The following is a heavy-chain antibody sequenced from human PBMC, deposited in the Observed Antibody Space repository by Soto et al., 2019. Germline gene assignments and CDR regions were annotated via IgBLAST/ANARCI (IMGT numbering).Heavy chain of an antibody. V-gene: IGHV1-8*01. Sequence: ASVKVSCKASGYTFTSYDINWVRQATGQGLEWMGWMNPNSGNTGYAQKFQGRVTMTRNTSISTAYMELSSLRSEDTAVYYCARVKRRTMVRGDIITPWSQGTLVNVPS. CDR3: ARVKRRTMVRGDIITP. D-gene: IGHD3-10*01. CDR1: GYTFTSYD. J-gene: IGHJ5*02. CDR2: MNPNSGNT.